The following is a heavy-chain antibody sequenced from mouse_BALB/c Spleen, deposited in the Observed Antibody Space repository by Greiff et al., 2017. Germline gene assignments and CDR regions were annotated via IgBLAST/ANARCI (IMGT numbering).Heavy chain of an antibody. CDR2: ISSGGST. Sequence: EAMLVESGGGLVKPGGSLKLSCAASGFTFSSYAMSWVRQTPEKRLEWVASISSGGSTYYPDSVKGRFTISRDNARNILYLQMSSLRSEDTAMYYCARGLGGNYDYYAMDYWGQGTSVTVSS. D-gene: IGHD2-1*01. J-gene: IGHJ4*01. CDR3: ARGLGGNYDYYAMDY. V-gene: IGHV5-6-5*01. CDR1: GFTFSSYA.